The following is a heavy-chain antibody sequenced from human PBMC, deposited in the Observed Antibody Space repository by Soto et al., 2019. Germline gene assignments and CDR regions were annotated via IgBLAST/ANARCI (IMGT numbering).Heavy chain of an antibody. CDR1: GFTFSSYW. J-gene: IGHJ4*02. D-gene: IGHD3-10*01. V-gene: IGHV3-7*04. CDR3: ARDGVIGLY. Sequence: EVQLVESGGGLVQPGGSLRLSCAASGFTFSSYWMSWVRQAPGKGLEWVANIKQDGSEKYYVDSVKGQYTISRDNDKDSGDQQMDSLGAGDAELDECARDGVIGLYRGQGTLVTGAS. CDR2: IKQDGSEK.